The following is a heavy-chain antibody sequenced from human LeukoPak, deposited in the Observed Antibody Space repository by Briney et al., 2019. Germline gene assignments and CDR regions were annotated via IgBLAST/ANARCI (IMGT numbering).Heavy chain of an antibody. CDR3: AREQQLDYYYYYGMDV. CDR2: VIPIFGIA. J-gene: IGHJ6*02. CDR1: GGTFSSYA. Sequence: SVKVSCKASGGTFSSYAISWVRQAPGQGLEWMGRVIPIFGIANYAQKFQGRVTITADKSTSTACMELSSLRSEDTAVYYCAREQQLDYYYYYGMDVWGQGTTVTVSS. V-gene: IGHV1-69*04. D-gene: IGHD6-13*01.